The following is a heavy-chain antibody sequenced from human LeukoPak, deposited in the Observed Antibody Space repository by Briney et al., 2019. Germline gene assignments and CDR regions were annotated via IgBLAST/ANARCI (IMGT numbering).Heavy chain of an antibody. Sequence: SETLSLTCTVSGGSISSGSYYWSWIRQPPGKGLEWIGYIYYSGSTNYNPSLKSRVTISVDTSKNQFSLKLSSVTAADTAVYYCARGHSSSWYSRVVFNYYYMDVWGKGTTVTISS. V-gene: IGHV4-61*01. J-gene: IGHJ6*03. D-gene: IGHD6-13*01. CDR2: IYYSGST. CDR1: GGSISSGSYY. CDR3: ARGHSSSWYSRVVFNYYYMDV.